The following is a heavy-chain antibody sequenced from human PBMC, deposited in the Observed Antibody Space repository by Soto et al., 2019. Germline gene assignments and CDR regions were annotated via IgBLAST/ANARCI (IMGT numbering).Heavy chain of an antibody. J-gene: IGHJ4*02. Sequence: EASVKVSCKVSGYTLTELSMHWVRQAPGKGLEWMGGFDPEDGETIYAQKFQGRVTMTEDTSTDTAYMELSSLRSEDTAVYYCATGEGFLEWLLYYWGQGTLVTVSS. CDR3: ATGEGFLEWLLYY. CDR2: FDPEDGET. D-gene: IGHD3-3*01. CDR1: GYTLTELS. V-gene: IGHV1-24*01.